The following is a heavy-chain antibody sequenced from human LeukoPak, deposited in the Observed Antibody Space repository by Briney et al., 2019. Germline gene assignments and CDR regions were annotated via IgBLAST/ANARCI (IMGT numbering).Heavy chain of an antibody. Sequence: PSETLSLTCAVSGYSISSGYYWGWIRQPPVKGLEWIGSIYHSGSTYYNPSLKSRVTISVDTSKNQFSLKLSSVTAADTAVYYCARRRDGYFDYWGQGTLVTVSS. CDR1: GYSISSGYY. CDR2: IYHSGST. V-gene: IGHV4-38-2*01. CDR3: ARRRDGYFDY. D-gene: IGHD5-24*01. J-gene: IGHJ4*02.